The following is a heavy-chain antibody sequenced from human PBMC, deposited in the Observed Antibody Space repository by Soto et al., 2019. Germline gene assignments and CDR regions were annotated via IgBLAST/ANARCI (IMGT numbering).Heavy chain of an antibody. CDR2: TSYDGKS. D-gene: IGHD3-22*01. J-gene: IGHJ4*01. Sequence: SETLSLTCKVSGYLINSGYSWGWIRQSPGKGLEWIGSTSYDGKSYYKPSLKSRVVMSVDLANNQFSLRLRSVTAADTAVYYCARDLSSGYQTFYFDYWGQGTTVTVSS. V-gene: IGHV4-38-2*02. CDR3: ARDLSSGYQTFYFDY. CDR1: GYLINSGYS.